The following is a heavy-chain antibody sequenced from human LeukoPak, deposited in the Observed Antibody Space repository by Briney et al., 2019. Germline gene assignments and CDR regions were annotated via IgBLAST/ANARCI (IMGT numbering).Heavy chain of an antibody. CDR3: ARTAKYSSGWHAYYYYMDV. CDR2: ISAYNGNT. J-gene: IGHJ6*03. Sequence: ASVKVSCKASGYTFTSYGISWVRQAPGQGREWMGWISAYNGNTNYAQKLQGRVTMTTDTSTSTAYMELRSLRSDDTAVYYCARTAKYSSGWHAYYYYMDVWGKGTTVTVSS. V-gene: IGHV1-18*01. CDR1: GYTFTSYG. D-gene: IGHD6-19*01.